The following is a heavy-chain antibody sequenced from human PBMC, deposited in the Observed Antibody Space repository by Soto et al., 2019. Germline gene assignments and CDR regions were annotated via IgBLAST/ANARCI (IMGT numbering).Heavy chain of an antibody. CDR3: ARETGDGDNLYYCYGRDV. V-gene: IGHV3-30-3*01. J-gene: IGHJ6*02. CDR2: ISYDGSNK. D-gene: IGHD1-1*01. CDR1: GVTFSSYG. Sequence: SLGLSCAATGVTFSSYGVHWVRQGTGKGLEWVAVISYDGSNKYYADSVKGRFTISRDNSKNTLYLQMNSLRPEDTALYYCARETGDGDNLYYCYGRDVWGQGTTVTV.